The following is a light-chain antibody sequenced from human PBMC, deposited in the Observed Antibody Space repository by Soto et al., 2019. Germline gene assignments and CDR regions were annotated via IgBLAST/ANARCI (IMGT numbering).Light chain of an antibody. CDR3: QQYDIYSYT. Sequence: DIQMTQSPSTLSASVGDRVTITCRASQSISNWLAWYQQKPGKAPKLLISGASSLESGVTSRFSGSGSGTEFTLTISSRQPDDFATDYCQQYDIYSYTFGQGTKLEIK. J-gene: IGKJ2*01. V-gene: IGKV1-5*01. CDR2: GAS. CDR1: QSISNW.